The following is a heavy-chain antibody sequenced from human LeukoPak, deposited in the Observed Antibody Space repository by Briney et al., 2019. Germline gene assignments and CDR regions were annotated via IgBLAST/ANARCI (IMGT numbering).Heavy chain of an antibody. J-gene: IGHJ6*02. Sequence: SQTLSLTCTVSGGSISSSSYYWGWIRQPPGKGLEWIGSIYYSGSTYYNPSLKSRVTISVDTSKNQFSLKLSSVTAADTAVYYCAREGYGMDVWGQGTTVTVSS. CDR3: AREGYGMDV. CDR2: IYYSGST. CDR1: GGSISSSSYY. V-gene: IGHV4-39*07.